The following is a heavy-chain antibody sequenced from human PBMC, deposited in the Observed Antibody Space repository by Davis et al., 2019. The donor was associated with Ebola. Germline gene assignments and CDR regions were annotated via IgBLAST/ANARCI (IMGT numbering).Heavy chain of an antibody. CDR3: ARGRGSGGTSNNWFDP. CDR2: IYYSGST. D-gene: IGHD2-15*01. V-gene: IGHV4-59*01. Sequence: GSLRLSCTVSGDSISSYYWSWIRQPPGKGLEWIGYIYYSGSTNYNPSLKSRVTISVDTSKNQFSLRLSSVTAADTAVYFCARGRGSGGTSNNWFDPWGQGTLVTVSS. CDR1: GDSISSYY. J-gene: IGHJ5*02.